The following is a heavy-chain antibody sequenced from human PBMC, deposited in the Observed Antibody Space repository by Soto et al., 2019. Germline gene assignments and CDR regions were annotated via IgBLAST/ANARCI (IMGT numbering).Heavy chain of an antibody. CDR3: ARGLALPYSSSSTSDY. Sequence: GGSLRLSCAASGFTFSSYSMNWVRQAPGKGLEWVSSISSSSSYIYYADSVKGRFTISRDNAKNSLYLQMNSLRAEDTAVYYCARGLALPYSSSSTSDYWGQGTLVTVSS. V-gene: IGHV3-21*01. CDR2: ISSSSSYI. CDR1: GFTFSSYS. D-gene: IGHD6-6*01. J-gene: IGHJ4*02.